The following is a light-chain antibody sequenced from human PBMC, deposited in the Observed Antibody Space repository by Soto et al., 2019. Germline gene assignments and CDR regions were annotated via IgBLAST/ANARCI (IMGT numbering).Light chain of an antibody. J-gene: IGLJ3*02. CDR3: ISYTSYSTVV. V-gene: IGLV2-14*01. CDR2: DVS. CDR1: SSDVGAYNY. Sequence: QSALTQPASVSGSPGQSITISCTGTSSDVGAYNYVSWYQQHPGKAPKLMIYDVSNRPSGVSNRFSGSKSGNTASLTISGLQAEDEADYYCISYTSYSTVVFGGGTKLTVL.